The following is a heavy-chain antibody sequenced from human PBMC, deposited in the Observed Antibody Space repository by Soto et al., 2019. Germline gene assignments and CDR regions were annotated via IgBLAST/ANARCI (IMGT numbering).Heavy chain of an antibody. CDR2: IIPMFGIP. J-gene: IGHJ3*01. CDR1: GGTLNKHA. CDR3: ARGGTSGWLKGAYDV. V-gene: IGHV1-69*01. Sequence: QVQLVQSGAEVKKPGSSVKLSCKASGGTLNKHAITWVRRAPGQGLEWLGGIIPMFGIPNYPQKFQGRVTITADDSTNTSHMELSSLTSADTAVYFCARGGTSGWLKGAYDVWGQGTMVTVS. D-gene: IGHD6-19*01.